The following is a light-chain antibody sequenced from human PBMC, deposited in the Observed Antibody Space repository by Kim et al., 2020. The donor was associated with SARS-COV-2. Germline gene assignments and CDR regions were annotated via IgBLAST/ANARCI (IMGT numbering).Light chain of an antibody. CDR2: DAS. Sequence: PATLSLSPGERATLSCRASQSVSSYLAWYQQKPGQAPRLLIYDASNRATGIPARFSGSGSGTDFTLTISSLEPEDFAVYYCQSAYTFGQGTKLEI. J-gene: IGKJ2*01. V-gene: IGKV3-11*01. CDR1: QSVSSY. CDR3: QSAYT.